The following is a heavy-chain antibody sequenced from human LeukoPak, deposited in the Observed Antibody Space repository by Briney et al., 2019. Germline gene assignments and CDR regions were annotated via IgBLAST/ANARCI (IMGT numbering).Heavy chain of an antibody. Sequence: GGSLRLFRAASGFTFSSYEMNWVRQAPGKGLEWVSYISSSSSNIFYADYVKGRFTISRDNAKNSLYLQMNSLRAEDTAVYYCARDRDFLGSGWSNSFDYWGQGTLVTVSS. J-gene: IGHJ4*02. CDR3: ARDRDFLGSGWSNSFDY. CDR2: ISSSSSNI. D-gene: IGHD6-19*01. V-gene: IGHV3-48*03. CDR1: GFTFSSYE.